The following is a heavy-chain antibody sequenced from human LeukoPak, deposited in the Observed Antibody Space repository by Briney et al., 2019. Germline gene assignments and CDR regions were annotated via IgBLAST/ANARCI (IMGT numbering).Heavy chain of an antibody. V-gene: IGHV1-69*13. Sequence: ASVKVSCKASGGTFSSFAVSWVRQAPGQGLAWMGGIIPIFGTANYAQKFQGRVTITADESTSTAYIELSSLRSEDTAVYYCAYGDYGEGYFDYWGQGTLVTVSS. CDR2: IIPIFGTA. CDR1: GGTFSSFA. CDR3: AYGDYGEGYFDY. D-gene: IGHD4-17*01. J-gene: IGHJ4*02.